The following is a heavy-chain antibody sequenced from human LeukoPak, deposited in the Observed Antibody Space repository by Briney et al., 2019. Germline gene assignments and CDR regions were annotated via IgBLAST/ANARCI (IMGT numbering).Heavy chain of an antibody. J-gene: IGHJ4*02. Sequence: GGSLRLSCAASGFTFSSYSMNWVRQAPGKGLEWVSSISSSSSYIYYADSVKGRFTISRDNAKNSLYLQMNRLRAEDTAVYSCARVRGMATINPFDYWGQGTLVTVSS. CDR3: ARVRGMATINPFDY. D-gene: IGHD5-24*01. CDR1: GFTFSSYS. V-gene: IGHV3-21*01. CDR2: ISSSSSYI.